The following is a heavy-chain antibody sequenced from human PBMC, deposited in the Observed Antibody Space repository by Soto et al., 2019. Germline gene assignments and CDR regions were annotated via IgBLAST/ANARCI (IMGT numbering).Heavy chain of an antibody. V-gene: IGHV3-33*03. J-gene: IGHJ6*02. CDR3: AIVRDGGCFHMEV. CDR2: IWSDGKKE. Sequence: QVQLVESGGGAVQPGRSLRLSCVGSGFPFWHYGMHWVRQAPGKGLEWVAVIWSDGKKESYADFVKGRFAISRDNFKHTLYLPMNTLRADYTSVYYCAIVRDGGCFHMEVWGQCTTVTFSS. D-gene: IGHD2-15*01. CDR1: GFPFWHYG.